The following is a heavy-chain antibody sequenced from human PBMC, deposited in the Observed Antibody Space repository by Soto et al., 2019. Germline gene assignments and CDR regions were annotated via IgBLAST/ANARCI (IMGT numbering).Heavy chain of an antibody. CDR1: GFTLSRYA. D-gene: IGHD1-1*01. J-gene: IGHJ4*02. Sequence: EVQLVESGGGLVQPGGSLRLSCSASGFTLSRYAMHWVRQAPGKGLEYVSATTSDGGSTYYTDSVKGRFTISRDNSKNTLYIQMSSLRAEDTAVYYCVKVGMTGRWPSLDYWGQGTLVSVSS. CDR2: TTSDGGST. V-gene: IGHV3-64D*08. CDR3: VKVGMTGRWPSLDY.